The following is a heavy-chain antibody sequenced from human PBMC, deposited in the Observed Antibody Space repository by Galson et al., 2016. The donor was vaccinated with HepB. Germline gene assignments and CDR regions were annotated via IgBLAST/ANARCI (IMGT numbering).Heavy chain of an antibody. CDR2: TSPNNDYT. D-gene: IGHD1-7*01. CDR1: GYNFTEYD. Sequence: SVKVSCKASGYNFTEYDINWVRQAPGQGLEWMGWTSPNNDYTKHTQKVQGRVTMTSETSTDTAYMELKNLTSNDTAVYYCASPKEELWPAPLGYWGQGTLVTVS. J-gene: IGHJ4*02. CDR3: ASPKEELWPAPLGY. V-gene: IGHV1-18*01.